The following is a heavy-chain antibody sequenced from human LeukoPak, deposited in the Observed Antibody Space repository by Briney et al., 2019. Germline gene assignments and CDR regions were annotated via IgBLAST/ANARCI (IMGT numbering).Heavy chain of an antibody. Sequence: ASVKVSCKASGYTFTSYAMHWVRQAPGQRLEWMGWINAGNGNTKYSQKSQGRVTMTRDTSTSTVYMELSSLRSEDTAVYYCARAYYSSSWYVVYWGQGTLVTVSS. CDR3: ARAYYSSSWYVVY. V-gene: IGHV1-3*01. CDR2: INAGNGNT. CDR1: GYTFTSYA. D-gene: IGHD6-13*01. J-gene: IGHJ4*02.